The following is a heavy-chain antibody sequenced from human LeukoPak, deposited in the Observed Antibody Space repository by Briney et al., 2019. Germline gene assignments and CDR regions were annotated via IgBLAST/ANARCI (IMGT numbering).Heavy chain of an antibody. CDR1: GGTFSSYA. Sequence: SVKVSCKASGGTFSSYAISWVRQAPGQGLEWMGGIIPIFGTAKYTQKFQGRVTITADKSTSTAYMEMSSLGSEDTAVYYCARDPSAAGYYYYYMDVWGKGTTVTVSS. V-gene: IGHV1-69*06. CDR3: ARDPSAAGYYYYYMDV. J-gene: IGHJ6*03. D-gene: IGHD6-13*01. CDR2: IIPIFGTA.